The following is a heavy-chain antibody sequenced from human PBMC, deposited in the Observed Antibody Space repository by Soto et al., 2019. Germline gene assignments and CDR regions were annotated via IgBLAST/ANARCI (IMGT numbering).Heavy chain of an antibody. CDR2: ISGSGGST. V-gene: IGHV3-23*01. J-gene: IGHJ5*02. CDR3: AKDNPTYYDFWSGLNWFDP. Sequence: GSLRLSCAASGFTFSSYAMSWVRQAPGKGLEWVSAISGSGGSTYYADSVKGRFTISRDNSKNTLYLQMNSLRAEDTAVYYCAKDNPTYYDFWSGLNWFDPWGQGTLVTVSS. CDR1: GFTFSSYA. D-gene: IGHD3-3*01.